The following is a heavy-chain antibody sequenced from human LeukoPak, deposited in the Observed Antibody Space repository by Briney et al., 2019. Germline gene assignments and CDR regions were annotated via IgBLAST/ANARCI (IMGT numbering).Heavy chain of an antibody. Sequence: SQTLSLTCTVSGGSISSGDYYWSWIRQPPGKGLEWIGYIYYSGSTYYNPSLKSRVTISVDTSKNQFSLELSSVTAADTAVYYCARKPTLRYCSSTSCPLDYWGQGTLVTVSS. CDR1: GGSISSGDYY. D-gene: IGHD2-2*01. CDR2: IYYSGST. J-gene: IGHJ4*02. CDR3: ARKPTLRYCSSTSCPLDY. V-gene: IGHV4-30-4*08.